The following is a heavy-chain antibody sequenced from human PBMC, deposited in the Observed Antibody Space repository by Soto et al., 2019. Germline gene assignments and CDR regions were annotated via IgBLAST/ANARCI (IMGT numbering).Heavy chain of an antibody. CDR2: INPNSGGT. J-gene: IGHJ4*02. Sequence: ASVKVSCKASGYTFTGYYMHWVRQAPGQGLEWMGWINPNSGGTNYAQKFQGWVTMTRDTSISTAYMELSRLRSDDTAVYYCARDGGYYYDSSGYYLFDYWGQETLVTVSS. CDR1: GYTFTGYY. V-gene: IGHV1-2*04. CDR3: ARDGGYYYDSSGYYLFDY. D-gene: IGHD3-22*01.